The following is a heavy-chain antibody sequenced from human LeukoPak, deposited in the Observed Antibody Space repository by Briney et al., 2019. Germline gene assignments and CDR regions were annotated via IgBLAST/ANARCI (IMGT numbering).Heavy chain of an antibody. CDR2: MNPNSGIT. CDR1: GYTFTSYD. J-gene: IGHJ4*02. V-gene: IGHV1-8*01. D-gene: IGHD5-12*01. Sequence: ASVKVSCKASGYTFTSYDINWVRQATGQGLEWMGWMNPNSGITGYAQKFQGRVTMTRNTSISTAYMELSSLRSEDTAVYYCARVVDIVATSDFDYWGQGTLVTVSS. CDR3: ARVVDIVATSDFDY.